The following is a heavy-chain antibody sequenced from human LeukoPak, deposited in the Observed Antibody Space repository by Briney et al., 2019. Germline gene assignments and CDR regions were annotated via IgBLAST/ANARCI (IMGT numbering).Heavy chain of an antibody. Sequence: PGGSLRLSCAASGFTFSYYAMRWVRQAPGKGLEWVSAISGSGDSTYYAGSVKGRFTISRDSSKSTLYLQMNKLRAEDTAVYYCARKIEGGVTGSDYWGQGTLVTVSS. V-gene: IGHV3-23*01. CDR3: ARKIEGGVTGSDY. J-gene: IGHJ4*02. CDR2: ISGSGDST. D-gene: IGHD1-26*01. CDR1: GFTFSYYA.